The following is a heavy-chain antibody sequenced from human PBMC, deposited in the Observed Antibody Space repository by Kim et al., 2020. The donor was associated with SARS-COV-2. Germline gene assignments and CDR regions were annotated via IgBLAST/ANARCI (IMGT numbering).Heavy chain of an antibody. Sequence: SETLSLTCAVYGGSFSGYWWTWIRQPPGEGLEWIGEINHRGSTNDNPSLKSRLTISVDTSKSQFSLRLNSVTAADTAMYYCARGGDPYWGQGTLVTVSS. CDR2: INHRGST. CDR3: ARGGDPY. CDR1: GGSFSGYW. J-gene: IGHJ4*02. D-gene: IGHD1-26*01. V-gene: IGHV4-34*01.